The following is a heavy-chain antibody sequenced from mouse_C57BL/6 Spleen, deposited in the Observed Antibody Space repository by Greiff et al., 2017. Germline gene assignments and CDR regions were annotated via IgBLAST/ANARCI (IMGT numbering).Heavy chain of an antibody. CDR2: INPNNGGT. CDR1: GYTFTDYN. V-gene: IGHV1-18*01. Sequence: VQLQQSGPELVKPGASVKIPCKASGYTFTDYNMDWVKQSHGKSLEWIGDINPNNGGTIYNQKFKGKATLTVDKSSSTAYMELRSLTSEDTAVYYCARFYYYGSSYDYFDYWGQGTTLTVSS. D-gene: IGHD1-1*01. J-gene: IGHJ2*01. CDR3: ARFYYYGSSYDYFDY.